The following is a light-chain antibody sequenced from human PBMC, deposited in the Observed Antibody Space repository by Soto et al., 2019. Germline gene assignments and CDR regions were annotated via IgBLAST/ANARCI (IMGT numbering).Light chain of an antibody. CDR3: QHYNSYPYN. CDR1: QSISSW. CDR2: KAA. V-gene: IGKV1-5*03. Sequence: DIQMTQSPSALSASVGDRVTITCRASQSISSWLAWYQQKPGKAPKLLIYKAASLESEVPSRFSDSGYGTEFTLTINSLQPDDFASYYCQHYNSYPYNFGHRPKLDI. J-gene: IGKJ2*01.